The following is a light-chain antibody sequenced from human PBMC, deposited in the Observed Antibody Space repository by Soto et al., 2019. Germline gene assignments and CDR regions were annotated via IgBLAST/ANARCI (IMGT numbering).Light chain of an antibody. CDR2: GAS. J-gene: IGKJ3*01. Sequence: EIVMTQSPATLSVSPGERATLSCRASQSVNIYLAWYQQKPGQAPRLLIFGASYRATGIPARFSGSGSGTEFNLTISSLQSEDFAVYYCQQYGSSFGPGTKVDIK. CDR1: QSVNIY. V-gene: IGKV3D-15*01. CDR3: QQYGSS.